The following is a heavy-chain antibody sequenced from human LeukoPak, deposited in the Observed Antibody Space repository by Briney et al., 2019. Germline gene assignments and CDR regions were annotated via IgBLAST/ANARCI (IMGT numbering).Heavy chain of an antibody. CDR3: ARDRLGNPDAFDI. CDR2: INTYSGDT. D-gene: IGHD4-23*01. J-gene: IGHJ3*02. CDR1: GYTFTNHG. V-gene: IGHV1-18*04. Sequence: GASVKVSCKASGYTFTNHGLTWVRQAPGQGLEWMGWINTYSGDTKYGQKFQGRVTMTTDTSTSMVLLELMSLRSDDTAVYYCARDRLGNPDAFDIWGPGTMVTVSS.